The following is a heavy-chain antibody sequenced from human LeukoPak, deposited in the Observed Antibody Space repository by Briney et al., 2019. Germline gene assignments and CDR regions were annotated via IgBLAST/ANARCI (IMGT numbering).Heavy chain of an antibody. V-gene: IGHV4-59*01. Sequence: SETLSLTRTVSGGSISRYDWSCIPEPPGPGLEGIGDIYYSGSINNSPSIKSRVTKSVDTSKNQFSLKLSSVTAADTAVYYCARVSGEPMVRGVMSNWGQGTLVTVSS. CDR1: GGSISRYD. D-gene: IGHD3-10*01. CDR3: ARVSGEPMVRGVMSN. CDR2: IYYSGSI. J-gene: IGHJ4*02.